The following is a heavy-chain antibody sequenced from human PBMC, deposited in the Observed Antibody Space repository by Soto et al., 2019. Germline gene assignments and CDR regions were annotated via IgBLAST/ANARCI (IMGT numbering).Heavy chain of an antibody. J-gene: IGHJ4*02. Sequence: QLQLQESGSGLVKPSQTLSLTCAVSGGSISSGGYSWSWIRQPPGKGLEWIGYIYHSGSTYYNPSLKSRVTISVDRSKNQFSLKLSSVTAADTAVYYCASMRGIVGATILDYWGQGTLVTVSS. D-gene: IGHD1-26*01. V-gene: IGHV4-30-2*01. CDR1: GGSISSGGYS. CDR2: IYHSGST. CDR3: ASMRGIVGATILDY.